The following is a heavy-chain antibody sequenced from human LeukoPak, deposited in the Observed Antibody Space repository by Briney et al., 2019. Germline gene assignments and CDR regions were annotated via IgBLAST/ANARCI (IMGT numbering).Heavy chain of an antibody. Sequence: GASVKVSRKASRYTFTGYYMHWVRQAPGQGLEWMGWINPNSGGTNYAQKFQGGVTMTRDTSIGTAYMELSRLRSDDTAVYYCARGGIAAVGTFAFDIWGQGTMVTVSS. D-gene: IGHD6-13*01. CDR3: ARGGIAAVGTFAFDI. J-gene: IGHJ3*02. CDR1: RYTFTGYY. CDR2: INPNSGGT. V-gene: IGHV1-2*02.